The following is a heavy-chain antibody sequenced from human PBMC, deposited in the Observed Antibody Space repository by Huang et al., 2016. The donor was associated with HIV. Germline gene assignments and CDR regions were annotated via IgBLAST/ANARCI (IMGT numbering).Heavy chain of an antibody. CDR2: IYYTGST. Sequence: QLQLQESGPGLVKPSETLSLTCTVSGGSVSSTNYYWGWIRQPPGKGLGWIGTIYYTGSTYYNPYLKGRVTISVDTSKNQFYLKVTSVTAADTALYYCARPSGSGILGGWFDPWGQGALVTVSS. D-gene: IGHD3-10*01. V-gene: IGHV4-39*01. J-gene: IGHJ5*02. CDR3: ARPSGSGILGGWFDP. CDR1: GGSVSSTNYY.